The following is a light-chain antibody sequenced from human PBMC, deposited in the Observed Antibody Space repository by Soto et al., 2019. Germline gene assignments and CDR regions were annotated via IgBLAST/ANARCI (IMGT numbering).Light chain of an antibody. CDR3: AAWDDSLNGPV. CDR2: SDN. CDR1: TSNIESNN. V-gene: IGLV1-44*01. Sequence: QPVLTQPPSASGTPGQRVTISCSGSTSNIESNNVNWYLQLPGTAPKLLIYSDNQRPSGIPDRFSGSKSGTSASLAISGLQSDDEADYYCAAWDDSLNGPVFGGGTKLTV. J-gene: IGLJ3*02.